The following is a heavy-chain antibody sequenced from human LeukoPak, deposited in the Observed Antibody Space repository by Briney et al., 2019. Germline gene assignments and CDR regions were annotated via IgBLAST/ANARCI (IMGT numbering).Heavy chain of an antibody. CDR3: ARDRELLWFGELSFQYDY. CDR1: GYMFTGYY. V-gene: IGHV1-2*06. Sequence: GASVKVSCKASGYMFTGYYMHWVRQAPGQGLEWMGRINPNSGGTDYAQKFQGRVTMTRDTSISTVYMELSSLRSDDTAVYYCARDRELLWFGELSFQYDYWGQGTLVTVSS. D-gene: IGHD3-10*01. J-gene: IGHJ4*02. CDR2: INPNSGGT.